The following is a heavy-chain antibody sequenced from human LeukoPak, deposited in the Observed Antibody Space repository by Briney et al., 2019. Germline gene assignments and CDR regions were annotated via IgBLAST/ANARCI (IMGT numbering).Heavy chain of an antibody. CDR1: GFTFSSYS. V-gene: IGHV3-23*01. D-gene: IGHD2-2*01. CDR3: TATRSCSSTSCYAFDI. CDR2: ISGSASST. Sequence: GGSLRLSCAASGFTFSSYSMNWVRQAPGKGLEWVSAISGSASSTYYADSVKGRFTISRDNSKNTLFFQMNSLRAEDTAVYYCTATRSCSSTSCYAFDIWGQGTMVTVSS. J-gene: IGHJ3*02.